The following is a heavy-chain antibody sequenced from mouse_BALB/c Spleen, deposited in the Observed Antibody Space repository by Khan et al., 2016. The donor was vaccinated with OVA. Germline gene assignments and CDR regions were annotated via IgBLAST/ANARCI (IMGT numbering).Heavy chain of an antibody. CDR1: GCSITSDYA. J-gene: IGHJ2*01. CDR2: ISYSGRT. CDR3: ARSVTITTVVATDVDY. Sequence: EVQLQESGPGLVKPSQSLSLTCTVTGCSITSDYAWNWIRQFPGNKLEWMGYISYSGRTSYNPSLKSRISITRDTSKNQFFLQLNSVTTEDTATYYCARSVTITTVVATDVDYWGQGTTLTVSS. D-gene: IGHD1-1*01. V-gene: IGHV3-2*02.